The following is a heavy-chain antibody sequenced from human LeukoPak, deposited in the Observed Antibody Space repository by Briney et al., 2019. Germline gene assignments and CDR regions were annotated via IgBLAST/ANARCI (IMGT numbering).Heavy chain of an antibody. CDR1: GASISSSNW. CDR3: ARDGLSWFDP. V-gene: IGHV4-4*02. CDR2: MYHSGST. J-gene: IGHJ5*02. Sequence: SGTLSLTCAVSGASISSSNWWSWVRQPPGKGLEWIGEMYHSGSTYYNTSLKSRVTISVDTSKNQFSLKLSSVTAADTAVYYCARDGLSWFDPWGQGTLVTVSS.